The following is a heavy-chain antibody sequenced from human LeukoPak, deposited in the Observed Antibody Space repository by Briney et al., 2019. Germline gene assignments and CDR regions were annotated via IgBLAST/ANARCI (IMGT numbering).Heavy chain of an antibody. CDR2: ISSSSSYI. J-gene: IGHJ4*02. Sequence: KPGGSLRLSCAASGFTFSSYSMKWVRQAPGKGLEWVSSISSSSSYIYYADSVKGRFTISRDNAKNSLYLQMNSLRAEDTAVYYCARVGGNDFWSGYPEYWGQGTLVTVSS. CDR3: ARVGGNDFWSGYPEY. D-gene: IGHD3-3*01. CDR1: GFTFSSYS. V-gene: IGHV3-21*01.